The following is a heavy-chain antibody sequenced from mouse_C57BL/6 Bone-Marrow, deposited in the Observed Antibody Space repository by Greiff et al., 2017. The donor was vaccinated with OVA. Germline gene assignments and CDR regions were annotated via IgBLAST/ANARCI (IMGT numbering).Heavy chain of an antibody. CDR2: IHPNSGST. CDR1: GYTFTSYW. D-gene: IGHD2-2*01. J-gene: IGHJ2*01. Sequence: QVQLQQPGAELVKPGASVKLSCKASGYTFTSYWMHWVKQRPGQGLEWIGMIHPNSGSTNYNEKFKSKATLTVDKSSSTAYMQLSSLTSEDSAVYYCARGGYGGNYYFDDWGQGTTLTVSS. V-gene: IGHV1-64*01. CDR3: ARGGYGGNYYFDD.